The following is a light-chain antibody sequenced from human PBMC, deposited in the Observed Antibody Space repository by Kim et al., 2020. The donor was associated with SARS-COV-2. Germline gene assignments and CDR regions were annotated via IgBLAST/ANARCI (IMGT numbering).Light chain of an antibody. CDR2: GAP. Sequence: ASVGDRVTITCRARQDIRNDLGWYQQNPGRAPKRLIYGAPSLQSGVPSRFSGSGSGTEFTLTISSVQPEDFATYFCLQHSTYPITFGQGTRLEIK. V-gene: IGKV1-17*01. J-gene: IGKJ5*01. CDR3: LQHSTYPIT. CDR1: QDIRND.